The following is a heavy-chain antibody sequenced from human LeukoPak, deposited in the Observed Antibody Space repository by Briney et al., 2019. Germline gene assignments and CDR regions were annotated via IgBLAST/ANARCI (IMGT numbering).Heavy chain of an antibody. D-gene: IGHD4-23*01. J-gene: IGHJ4*02. CDR3: ERYGGGPSFDY. V-gene: IGHV3-7*01. CDR1: GFTFSSYR. Sequence: PGGSLRLSCAASGFTFSSYRMSWVRQAPGKGLEWVANIKQDGSEKYYVDSVKGRFTISRDNAKNSLYLQMNSLRAEDTAVYYCERYGGGPSFDYWGQGTLVTVSS. CDR2: IKQDGSEK.